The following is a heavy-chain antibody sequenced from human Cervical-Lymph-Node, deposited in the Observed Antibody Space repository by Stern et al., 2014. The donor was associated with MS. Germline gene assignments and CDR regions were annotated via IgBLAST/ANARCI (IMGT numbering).Heavy chain of an antibody. V-gene: IGHV5-51*03. CDR1: GYKFTNNW. CDR2: IYPGDSET. Sequence: EVHLVESGAEVKKPGESLRISCEVSGYKFTNNWIGWVRQMPGKGLEWMGIIYPGDSETRYSPSFQGQVTILVDKSNTTAYLQWSSLKASDTALYYCARRGHGYMGIDYWGQGTPVTVSS. J-gene: IGHJ4*02. D-gene: IGHD5-24*01. CDR3: ARRGHGYMGIDY.